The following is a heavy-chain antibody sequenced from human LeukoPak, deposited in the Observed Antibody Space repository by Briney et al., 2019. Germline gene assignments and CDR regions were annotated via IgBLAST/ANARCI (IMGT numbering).Heavy chain of an antibody. J-gene: IGHJ4*02. Sequence: SETLSLTCTVSGDSFSSYFWSWIRQPAGKGLEWIGRMYTSGITNSNPSLKSRVTMSVDTSKNQFSLNLTTVTAADTAVYYCAREITGTRGVDYWGQGILVTVSS. CDR2: MYTSGIT. D-gene: IGHD1-7*01. CDR3: AREITGTRGVDY. V-gene: IGHV4-4*07. CDR1: GDSFSSYF.